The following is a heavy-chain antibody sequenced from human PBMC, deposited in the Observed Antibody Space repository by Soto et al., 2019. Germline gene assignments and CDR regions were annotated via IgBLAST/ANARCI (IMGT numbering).Heavy chain of an antibody. V-gene: IGHV1-2*02. J-gene: IGHJ4*02. D-gene: IGHD1-26*01. CDR1: EYSFTDYY. Sequence: GASVKVSCKASEYSFTDYYIHWVRQDPGHGLEWMGWINPNTGGTNYAQRFQGRVTMTRDTSISTVYMELGSLRSDDTAVYYCTRVSGGSYLIHFDYWGQGTLVTVSS. CDR2: INPNTGGT. CDR3: TRVSGGSYLIHFDY.